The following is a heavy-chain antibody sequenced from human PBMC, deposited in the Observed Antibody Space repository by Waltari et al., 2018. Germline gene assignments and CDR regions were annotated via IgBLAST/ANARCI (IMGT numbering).Heavy chain of an antibody. CDR3: ARETVAGALDY. Sequence: QVQLVQSGAEVKKPVASAKVSCKAAGFIFTDYYIHWVRQAPGQGLEWLGRIDPNGGGTHYAQKFQGRVTMSRDSSIRTAYMELNRVTSDDTAVYYCARETVAGALDYWGQGTPVTVSS. J-gene: IGHJ4*02. V-gene: IGHV1-2*06. CDR1: GFIFTDYY. D-gene: IGHD6-19*01. CDR2: IDPNGGGT.